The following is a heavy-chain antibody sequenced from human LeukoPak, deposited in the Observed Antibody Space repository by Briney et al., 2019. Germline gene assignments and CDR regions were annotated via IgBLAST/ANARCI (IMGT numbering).Heavy chain of an antibody. Sequence: PGGSLRLSCAASGFTFSNYWVTWVRQAPGEGVEWAANIKQDGSEKYYVDSVRGRFTISRDNAKNSLYLQMNSLRAEDTAVYYCARLIGSYRYFDYWGQGTLVTVSS. V-gene: IGHV3-7*01. CDR2: IKQDGSEK. D-gene: IGHD1-26*01. CDR3: ARLIGSYRYFDY. CDR1: GFTFSNYW. J-gene: IGHJ4*02.